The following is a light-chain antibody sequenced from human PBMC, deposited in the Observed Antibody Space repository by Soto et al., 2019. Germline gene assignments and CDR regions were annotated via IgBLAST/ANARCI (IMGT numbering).Light chain of an antibody. J-gene: IGLJ1*01. V-gene: IGLV2-14*01. CDR1: SXDVGGYKY. Sequence: QSALTQPASVSGSPGHSITISCTGTSXDVGGYKYLSWSQQHPGTATTLMTYDLSHRHSGVSNRFSGPKYGNTAYLTTSGLQAEDEADYYCSSYTSSSTLVFGTGTKVTVL. CDR2: DLS. CDR3: SSYTSSSTLV.